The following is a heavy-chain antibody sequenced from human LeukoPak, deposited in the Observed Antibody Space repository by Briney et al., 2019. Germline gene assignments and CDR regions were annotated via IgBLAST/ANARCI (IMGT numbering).Heavy chain of an antibody. CDR1: GFTFSSYE. CDR3: ARDCTNGVCVKQFDY. Sequence: GGSLRLSCAASGFTFSSYEMNWVRQAPGKGLEWVSYISSSGSTIYYADSVKGRFTISRDNAKNSLYLQMNSLGAEDTAVYYCARDCTNGVCVKQFDYWGQGTLVTVSS. J-gene: IGHJ4*02. CDR2: ISSSGSTI. D-gene: IGHD2-8*01. V-gene: IGHV3-48*03.